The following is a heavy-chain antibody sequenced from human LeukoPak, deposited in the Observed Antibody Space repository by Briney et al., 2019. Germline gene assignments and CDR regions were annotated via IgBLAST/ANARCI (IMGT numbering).Heavy chain of an antibody. D-gene: IGHD4-11*01. CDR1: GYTFTGYY. CDR2: INPNSGGT. CDR3: ARDRRLTTVATSWFDP. V-gene: IGHV1-2*02. J-gene: IGHJ5*02. Sequence: GASVKVSCKASGYTFTGYYMHWVRQAPGQGLEWMGWINPNSGGTNYAQKFQGRVTMTRDTSISTAYMELSRLRSDDTAVYYCARDRRLTTVATSWFDPWGQGTLVTVSS.